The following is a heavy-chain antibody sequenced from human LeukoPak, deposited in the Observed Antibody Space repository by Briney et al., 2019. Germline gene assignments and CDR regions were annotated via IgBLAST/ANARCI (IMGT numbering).Heavy chain of an antibody. D-gene: IGHD6-13*01. CDR2: ISSNGGST. J-gene: IGHJ6*02. CDR3: VKELGSSWYYYYGMDV. V-gene: IGHV3-64D*06. Sequence: PGGSLRLSCSASRFTFSSYAMHWVRQAPGKGLEYASAISSNGGSTYYADSVKGRFTISRDNSKDTLYLQMSSLRAEDTAVYYCVKELGSSWYYYYGMDVWGQGTTVTVSS. CDR1: RFTFSSYA.